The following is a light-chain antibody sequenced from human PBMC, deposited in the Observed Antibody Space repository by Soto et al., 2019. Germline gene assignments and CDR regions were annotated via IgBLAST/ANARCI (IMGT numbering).Light chain of an antibody. V-gene: IGLV8-61*01. J-gene: IGLJ3*02. CDR3: VLYMGSGIWV. CDR2: STY. Sequence: QTVVTQEPSFSVSPGATVTLTCGLSSGSVSTNNYPSWYQQTPGQAPRTLIYSTYTRSSGVPDRFSASILGNKAALTITGAQADDEYDYYCVLYMGSGIWVFGGGTKLTVL. CDR1: SGSVSTNNY.